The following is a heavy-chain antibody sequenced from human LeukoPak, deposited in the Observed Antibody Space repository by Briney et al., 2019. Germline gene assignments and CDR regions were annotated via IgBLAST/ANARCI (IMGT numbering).Heavy chain of an antibody. CDR3: ASLSWYPRVLDI. V-gene: IGHV4-4*07. CDR1: GGSISRYY. CDR2: IYTSGST. D-gene: IGHD6-13*01. Sequence: SETLSLTCTVSGGSISRYYWSWIRQPAGKGLEWIGRIYTSGSTNYNPSLKSRVTMSVDTSKNQFSLKLSSVTAADTAVYYCASLSWYPRVLDIWGQGTMVTVSS. J-gene: IGHJ3*02.